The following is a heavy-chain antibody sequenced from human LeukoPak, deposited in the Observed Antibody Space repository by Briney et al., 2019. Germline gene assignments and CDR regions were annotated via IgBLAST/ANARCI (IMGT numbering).Heavy chain of an antibody. CDR3: ARHNSNYDFWSGWDAFDI. J-gene: IGHJ3*02. CDR2: IYYSGST. V-gene: IGHV4-59*08. Sequence: SETLSLTCTASGGSISSYYWSWIRQPPGKGLEWIGYIYYSGSTNYNPSLKSRVTISVDTSKNQFSLKLSSVTAADTAVYYCARHNSNYDFWSGWDAFDIWGQGTMVTLSS. D-gene: IGHD3-3*01. CDR1: GGSISSYY.